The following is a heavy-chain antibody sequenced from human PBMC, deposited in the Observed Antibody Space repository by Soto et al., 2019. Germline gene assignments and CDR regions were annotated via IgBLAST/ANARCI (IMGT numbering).Heavy chain of an antibody. J-gene: IGHJ3*02. D-gene: IGHD1-1*01. V-gene: IGHV5-51*01. Sequence: IGWLRQLAGKGLEWMGMVYPGDSDTRYSPSFQGQVTISVDKSISTAYLQWSSLKASDTAMYYCARGWKVAGDAFDIWGQGTMVTVSS. CDR2: VYPGDSDT. CDR3: ARGWKVAGDAFDI.